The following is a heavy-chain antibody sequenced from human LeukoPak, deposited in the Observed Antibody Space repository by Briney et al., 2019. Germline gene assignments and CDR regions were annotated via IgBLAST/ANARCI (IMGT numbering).Heavy chain of an antibody. CDR2: INHSGGT. CDR3: VVNSARSRYGSY. CDR1: GGSFSGYY. J-gene: IGHJ4*02. Sequence: PSETLSLTCAVYGGSFSGYYWSWIRQPPGKGLEWIGEINHSGGTNYNPSLKSRVTISVDTSKNQFSLKLSSVTAADTAVYYCVVNSARSRYGSYWGQGTLVTVSS. D-gene: IGHD5-18*01. V-gene: IGHV4-34*01.